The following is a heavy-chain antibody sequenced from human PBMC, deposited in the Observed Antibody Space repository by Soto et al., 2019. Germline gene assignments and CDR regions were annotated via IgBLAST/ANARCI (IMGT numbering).Heavy chain of an antibody. V-gene: IGHV1-3*01. CDR3: VRRHVSATGSDWFDP. J-gene: IGHJ5*02. Sequence: ASVKVSCKASGSTFTSYGIHWVRQAPGQRLEWMGWINAANGDTKYSPKFQGRVTITRDTSASTAYMELSSLRSEDTAVYYCVRRHVSATGSDWFDPWGQGTLVTGSS. CDR1: GSTFTSYG. CDR2: INAANGDT. D-gene: IGHD6-13*01.